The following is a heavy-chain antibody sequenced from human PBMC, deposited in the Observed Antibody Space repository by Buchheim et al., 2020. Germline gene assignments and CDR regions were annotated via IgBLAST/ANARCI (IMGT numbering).Heavy chain of an antibody. J-gene: IGHJ4*02. D-gene: IGHD1-26*01. CDR2: INKRGTEK. V-gene: IGHV3-7*01. CDR3: VRDQGASGDY. CDR1: GFTFSNYW. Sequence: EVQLVESGGGLVQPGGSLRLSCAASGFTFSNYWMTWVRQAPGKGLEWLANINKRGTEKNYVDSLMGRFTISRDNARSSLYLHMNSLRVEDTDVYYCVRDQGASGDYWGQGTL.